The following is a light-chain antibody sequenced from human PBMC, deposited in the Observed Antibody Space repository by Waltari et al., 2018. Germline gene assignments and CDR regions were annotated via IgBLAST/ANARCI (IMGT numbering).Light chain of an antibody. Sequence: QSALTQSASVSGSPGQSITISCTGTSSDVGAYDYAPWYQQHPGKAPKLMIYDVSNRPSGVSNRFSGSKSGNTASLTISGLQAEDEADYYCSSYSSSTTLVVFGGGTKLTVL. CDR3: SSYSSSTTLVV. J-gene: IGLJ2*01. CDR2: DVS. V-gene: IGLV2-14*03. CDR1: SSDVGAYDY.